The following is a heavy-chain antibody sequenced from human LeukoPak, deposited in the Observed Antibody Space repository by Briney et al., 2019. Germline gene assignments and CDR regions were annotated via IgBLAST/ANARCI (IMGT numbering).Heavy chain of an antibody. V-gene: IGHV3-53*01. J-gene: IGHJ4*02. CDR2: IYSGGST. Sequence: QPGGSLRLSCAASGFTVSSNYMNWVRQAPGKGLEWVSNIYSGGSTYYADSVKGRFTISRDNSKNTLFLQMNSLRAEDTAVYYCTRARDGYNHAYWGQGTLVTVSS. D-gene: IGHD5-24*01. CDR1: GFTVSSNY. CDR3: TRARDGYNHAY.